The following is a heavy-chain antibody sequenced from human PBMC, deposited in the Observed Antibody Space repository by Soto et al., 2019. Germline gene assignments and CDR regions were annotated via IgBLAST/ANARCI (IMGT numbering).Heavy chain of an antibody. CDR2: ISYDGSNK. V-gene: IGHV3-30-3*01. J-gene: IGHJ5*02. CDR3: AREWYSSWS. Sequence: QVQLVESGGGVVQPGRSLRLSCAASGFTFSSYAMHWVRQAPGKGLEWVAVISYDGSNKYYADSVKGRFTISRDNSKNTLYLQMNSMRAEDTAVYYAAREWYSSWSWGQGTLVTVSS. CDR1: GFTFSSYA. D-gene: IGHD6-19*01.